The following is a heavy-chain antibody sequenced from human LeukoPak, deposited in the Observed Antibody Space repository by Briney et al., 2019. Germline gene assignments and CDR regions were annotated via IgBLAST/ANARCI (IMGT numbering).Heavy chain of an antibody. CDR2: ISGGGGSVYYA. CDR1: GFTFTNYA. D-gene: IGHD5-12*01. V-gene: IGHV3-23*01. CDR3: AKGKGYSAYDPIDY. Sequence: GGSLRLSCVVTGFTFTNYAMTWVRQAPGKGLEWVSGISGGGGSVYYADYADSVKGRFTISRANSQNTLYLQMNSLRAEDTAVYYCAKGKGYSAYDPIDYWGQGTLVTVSS. J-gene: IGHJ4*02.